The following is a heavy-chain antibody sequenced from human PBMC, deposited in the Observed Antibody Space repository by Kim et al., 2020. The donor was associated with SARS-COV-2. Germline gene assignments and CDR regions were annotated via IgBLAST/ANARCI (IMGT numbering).Heavy chain of an antibody. V-gene: IGHV5-51*01. CDR3: ARRKGLMAPGGGMDV. CDR2: IYPGDSDT. CDR1: GYSFTSYW. D-gene: IGHD3-10*01. Sequence: GESLKISCKGSGYSFTSYWIGWVRQMPGKGLEWMGIIYPGDSDTRYSPSFQGQVTISADKSISTAYLQWSSLKASDTAMYYCARRKGLMAPGGGMDVWGQGTTVTVSS. J-gene: IGHJ6*02.